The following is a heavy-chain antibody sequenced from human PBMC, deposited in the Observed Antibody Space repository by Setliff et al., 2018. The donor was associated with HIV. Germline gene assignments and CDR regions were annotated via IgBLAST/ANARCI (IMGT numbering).Heavy chain of an antibody. D-gene: IGHD4-17*01. V-gene: IGHV4-38-2*02. Sequence: SETLSLTCTLSGDSVTTPYYWDWIRQPPGKGLEWVGSIYHSGATYFTPSLKSRVTLSVDTSKNQFFLRLTSVSAADTGLYFCARHSPVTTEDYMDVWGKGTTVTVSS. CDR2: IYHSGAT. CDR1: GDSVTTPYY. J-gene: IGHJ6*03. CDR3: ARHSPVTTEDYMDV.